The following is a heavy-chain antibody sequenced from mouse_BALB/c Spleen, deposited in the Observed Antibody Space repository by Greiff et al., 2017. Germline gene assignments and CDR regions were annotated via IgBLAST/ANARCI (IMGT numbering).Heavy chain of an antibody. CDR3: ARTDDSSGYSAWFAY. CDR2: IYPGSGNT. CDR1: GYTFTDYY. D-gene: IGHD3-2*01. V-gene: IGHV1-84*02. Sequence: VQLQQSGPELVKPGASVKISCKASGYTFTDYYINWVKQKPGQGLEWIGWIYPGSGNTKYNEKFKGKATLTVDTSSSTAYMQLSSLTSEDTAVYFCARTDDSSGYSAWFAYWGQGTLVTVSA. J-gene: IGHJ3*01.